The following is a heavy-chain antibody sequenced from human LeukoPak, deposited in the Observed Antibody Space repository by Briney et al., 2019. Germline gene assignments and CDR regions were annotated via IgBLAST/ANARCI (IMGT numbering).Heavy chain of an antibody. CDR3: ARAPASGWYIDY. CDR2: IYYSGST. V-gene: IGHV4-39*01. CDR1: GGSISSSSYY. Sequence: PSETLSLTCTVSGGSISSSSYYWGWIRQPPGKGLEWIGSIYYSGSTYYNPSLKSRVTVSVDTSKNQFSLKLSSVTAADTAVYYCARAPASGWYIDYWGQGTLVTVSS. D-gene: IGHD6-19*01. J-gene: IGHJ4*02.